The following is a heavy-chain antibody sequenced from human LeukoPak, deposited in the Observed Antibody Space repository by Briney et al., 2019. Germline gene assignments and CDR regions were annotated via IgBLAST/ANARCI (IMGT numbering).Heavy chain of an antibody. Sequence: ASVKVSCKASGYTFTSYAMHWVRQAPGQRLEWMGWINAGNGNTKYSQEFQGRATITMDTSASTAYMELSSLRSEDMAMYYCARARQYSGTWGFDYWGQGTLVTVSS. D-gene: IGHD6-13*01. CDR1: GYTFTSYA. J-gene: IGHJ4*02. V-gene: IGHV1-3*03. CDR2: INAGNGNT. CDR3: ARARQYSGTWGFDY.